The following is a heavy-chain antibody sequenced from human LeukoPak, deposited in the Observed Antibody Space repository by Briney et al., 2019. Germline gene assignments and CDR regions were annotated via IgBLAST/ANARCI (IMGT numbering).Heavy chain of an antibody. Sequence: PSETLSPTCTVSGGSISSYYWSWIRQPPGKGLEWIGYIYYSGSTNYNPSLKSRVTISVDTSKNQFSLKLSSVTAADTAVYYCARDGVVANFDYWGQGTLVTVSS. CDR1: GGSISSYY. D-gene: IGHD2-15*01. CDR3: ARDGVVANFDY. CDR2: IYYSGST. J-gene: IGHJ4*02. V-gene: IGHV4-59*01.